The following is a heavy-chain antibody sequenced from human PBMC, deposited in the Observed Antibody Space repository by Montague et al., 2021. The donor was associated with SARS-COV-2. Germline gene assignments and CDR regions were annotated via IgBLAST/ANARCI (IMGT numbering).Heavy chain of an antibody. CDR3: ARGEEEMATIVDEYFDY. CDR1: GGSISSSSYY. CDR2: ICYSGST. D-gene: IGHD5-24*01. J-gene: IGHJ4*02. V-gene: IGHV4-39*01. Sequence: SETLSLTCTVSGGSISSSSYYWGWIRQPPGKGLEWIGSICYSGSTYYNPSLKSRVTISVDTSKNQFSLKLSSVTAADTAVYYCARGEEEMATIVDEYFDYWGQGTLVTVSS.